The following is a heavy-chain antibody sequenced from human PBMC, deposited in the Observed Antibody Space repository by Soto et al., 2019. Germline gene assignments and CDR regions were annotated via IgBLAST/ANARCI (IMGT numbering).Heavy chain of an antibody. Sequence: GSLRLSCAPAGLTLSTYGMAWVRQAPGKGLAWVALIWNDGIRKVYVDSVKGRFTISRDNSKNTLDLQMNNLRDEDTAVYYWARDDGNDANALDYWGPGTLVTVSS. V-gene: IGHV3-33*01. CDR1: GLTLSTYG. J-gene: IGHJ4*02. CDR3: ARDDGNDANALDY. CDR2: IWNDGIRK.